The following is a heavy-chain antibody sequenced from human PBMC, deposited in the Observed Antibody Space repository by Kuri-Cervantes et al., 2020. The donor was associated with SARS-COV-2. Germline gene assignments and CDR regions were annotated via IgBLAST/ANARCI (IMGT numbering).Heavy chain of an antibody. CDR1: GYTFTDYS. Sequence: ASVKVSCKASGYTFTDYSIHWVRQAPGQRLEWMGWINAGNGDTRYSQKFRGRVTITRDTSASTAYMELSSLRSEDTALYYCARDLPYCSLSSCSRFDYWGQGTMVTVSS. CDR2: INAGNGDT. CDR3: ARDLPYCSLSSCSRFDY. V-gene: IGHV1-3*01. D-gene: IGHD2-2*01. J-gene: IGHJ4*02.